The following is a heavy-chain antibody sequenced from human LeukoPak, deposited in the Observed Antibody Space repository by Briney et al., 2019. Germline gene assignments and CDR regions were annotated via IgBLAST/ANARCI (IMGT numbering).Heavy chain of an antibody. D-gene: IGHD3-22*01. CDR1: GGSISSYY. V-gene: IGHV4-4*07. J-gene: IGHJ4*02. CDR3: ARDGYYFDSSGYYF. Sequence: SETLSLTCTVSGGSISSYYWSWIRQPAGKGLEWIGHIYTSGNTNYNPSPKSRVIMSVDTSKNQFSLKLRSVTAADTAVYYCARDGYYFDSSGYYFWGQGTLVTVSS. CDR2: IYTSGNT.